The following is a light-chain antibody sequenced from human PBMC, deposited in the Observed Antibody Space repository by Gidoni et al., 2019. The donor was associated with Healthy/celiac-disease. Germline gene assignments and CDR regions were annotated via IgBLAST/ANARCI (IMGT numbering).Light chain of an antibody. V-gene: IGKV3-11*01. CDR2: DAS. J-gene: IGKJ1*01. CDR1: QSVSSY. Sequence: PGERATLSCRASQSVSSYLAWYQQKPGQAPRLLIYDASNRATGIPARFSGSGSGTDFTLTISSLEPEDFAVYYCQQRSNWAWTFGQGTKVEIK. CDR3: QQRSNWAWT.